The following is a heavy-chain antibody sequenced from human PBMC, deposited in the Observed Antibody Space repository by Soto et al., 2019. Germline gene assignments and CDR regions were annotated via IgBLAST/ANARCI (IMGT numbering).Heavy chain of an antibody. D-gene: IGHD6-19*01. Sequence: SGPTLVNPTQTLTLTCTFSGFSLSTSGVGVGWIRQPPGKALEWLALIYWNDDKRYSPSLKARLTITKDTSKNQVVLTMTNMDPVDTATYYCAHRPSGWYLFDYWGQGTLVTVSS. CDR1: GFSLSTSGVG. J-gene: IGHJ4*02. CDR3: AHRPSGWYLFDY. V-gene: IGHV2-5*01. CDR2: IYWNDDK.